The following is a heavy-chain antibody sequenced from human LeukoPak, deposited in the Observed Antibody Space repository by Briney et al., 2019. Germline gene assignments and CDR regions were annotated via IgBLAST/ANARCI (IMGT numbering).Heavy chain of an antibody. Sequence: GGSLRLSCAASGFTFSSYWMSWVRQAPGKGLEWVANVKQDGSEKYYVDSVKGRFTISRDNAKNSLYLQMNSLRAEDTAVYYCATNGGFYGMDVWGQGTTVTASS. CDR1: GFTFSSYW. J-gene: IGHJ6*02. D-gene: IGHD3-16*01. CDR3: ATNGGFYGMDV. V-gene: IGHV3-7*01. CDR2: VKQDGSEK.